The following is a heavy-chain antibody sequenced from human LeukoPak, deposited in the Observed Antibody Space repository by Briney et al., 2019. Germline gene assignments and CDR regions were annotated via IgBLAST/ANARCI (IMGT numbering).Heavy chain of an antibody. CDR3: ARNIGIAVLDF. CDR1: GYTFPNYY. V-gene: IGHV1-46*01. D-gene: IGHD5-12*01. Sequence: SVTLSFQATGYTFPNYYLHWVRQAPAQGLEWMGIINPSGGGTTYVQKFQGRLTITRDMSTTTFYMELSGLGSEDTAVYYCARNIGIAVLDFWGQGTLVSVAS. J-gene: IGHJ4*02. CDR2: INPSGGGT.